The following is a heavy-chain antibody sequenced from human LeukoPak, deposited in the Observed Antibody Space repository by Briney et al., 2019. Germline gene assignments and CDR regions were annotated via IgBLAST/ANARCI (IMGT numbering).Heavy chain of an antibody. CDR2: IYWYVEQ. D-gene: IGHD1-14*01. Sequence: SGPTLVNPTQTLTLSCTFSGFSLSSTGVGVGWIRQPPGKALEWLTLIYWYVEQRYTPHLKSRLTITKDTSTNQVVLTMTNMDHVDTAKYYCAYRLTRSSPFDYWGQGTLVTV. J-gene: IGHJ4*02. CDR3: AYRLTRSSPFDY. CDR1: GFSLSSTGVG. V-gene: IGHV2-5*01.